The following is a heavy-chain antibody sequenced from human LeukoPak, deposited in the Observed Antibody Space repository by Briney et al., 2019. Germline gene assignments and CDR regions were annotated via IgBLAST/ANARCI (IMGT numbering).Heavy chain of an antibody. V-gene: IGHV3-23*01. CDR2: ISVNADST. CDR1: GFTFSSYA. J-gene: IGHJ4*02. D-gene: IGHD5-18*01. Sequence: GGSLRLSCAASGFTFSSYAMSWVRQAPGKGLEWVSSISVNADSTYYADSVKGRFTISRDNSKNTLYLQMNSLRVEDTAVYYCASTALVNYWGQGTLVTVSS. CDR3: ASTALVNY.